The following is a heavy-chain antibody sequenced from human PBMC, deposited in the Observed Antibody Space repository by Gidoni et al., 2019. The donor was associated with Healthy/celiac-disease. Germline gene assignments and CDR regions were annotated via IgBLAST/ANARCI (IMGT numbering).Heavy chain of an antibody. CDR1: GYSVTSYW. CDR2: IYPGDSAT. J-gene: IGHJ5*02. CDR3: ARLGQQLVDTNWFDP. Sequence: EVQLVQSGAEVKKPGESLKIACKGAGYSVTSYWIGWVRKMPGNGLEWMGLIYPGDSATRYSPSFQGQVTISAAKSISTAYLQWSSLKASDTAMYYCARLGQQLVDTNWFDPWGQGTLVTVSS. D-gene: IGHD6-13*01. V-gene: IGHV5-51*01.